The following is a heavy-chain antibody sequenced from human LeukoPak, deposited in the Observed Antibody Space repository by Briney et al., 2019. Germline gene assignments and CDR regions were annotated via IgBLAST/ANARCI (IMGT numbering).Heavy chain of an antibody. J-gene: IGHJ4*02. Sequence: ASVKVSCKASGYTFTSYYIHWVRQAPGQGLEWMGIINPSGGSTSYAQQFQGRVTMTRATSTSRVYMELTSLPSEAPAVNSCARDPDEGLAPFDHWGQGTLVTVSS. CDR3: ARDPDEGLAPFDH. D-gene: IGHD6-19*01. V-gene: IGHV1-46*01. CDR1: GYTFTSYY. CDR2: INPSGGST.